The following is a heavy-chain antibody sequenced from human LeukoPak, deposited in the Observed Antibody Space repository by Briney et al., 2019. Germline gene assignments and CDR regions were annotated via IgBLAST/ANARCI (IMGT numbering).Heavy chain of an antibody. CDR1: GFTFSSYS. V-gene: IGHV3-48*04. CDR2: ISSSSSTI. Sequence: GGSLRLSCAASGFTFSSYSMNWVRQAPGKGLEWVSYISSSSSTIYYADSVKGRFTISRDNAKNSLYLQMNSLRAEDTAVYYCARGALWFGELWGYFDYWGQGTLVTVSS. D-gene: IGHD3-10*01. J-gene: IGHJ4*02. CDR3: ARGALWFGELWGYFDY.